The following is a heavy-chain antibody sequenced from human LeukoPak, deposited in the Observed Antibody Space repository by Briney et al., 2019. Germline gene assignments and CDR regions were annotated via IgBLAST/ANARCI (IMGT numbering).Heavy chain of an antibody. CDR3: ARAPGADYDFWSGYYIYYYGMDV. CDR1: GYTFTSYA. D-gene: IGHD3-3*01. Sequence: ASVKVSCKASGYTFTSYAMHWVRQAPGQRLEWMGWINAGNGNTKYSQKFQGRVTITRDTSASTAYMELSGLRSEDTAVYYCARAPGADYDFWSGYYIYYYGMDVWGQGTTVTVSS. V-gene: IGHV1-3*01. CDR2: INAGNGNT. J-gene: IGHJ6*02.